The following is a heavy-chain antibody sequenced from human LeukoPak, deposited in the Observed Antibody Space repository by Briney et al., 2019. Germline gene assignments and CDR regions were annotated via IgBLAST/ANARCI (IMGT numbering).Heavy chain of an antibody. D-gene: IGHD3-10*01. CDR2: IYYSGST. J-gene: IGHJ4*02. CDR1: GGSISSYY. CDR3: ARGVRGVRGVVDFDY. Sequence: SETLSLTCTVSGGSISSYYWSWIRQPPGKGLEWIGYIYYSGSTNYNPSLKSRVTISVDTSKNQLSLKLSSVTAADTAVYYCARGVRGVRGVVDFDYWGQGTLVTVSS. V-gene: IGHV4-59*01.